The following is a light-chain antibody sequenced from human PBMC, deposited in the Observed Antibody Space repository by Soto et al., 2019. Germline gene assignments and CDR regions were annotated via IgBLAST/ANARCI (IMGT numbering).Light chain of an antibody. V-gene: IGKV3-20*01. CDR1: QSVSSSY. CDR3: QQYGSSPPT. Sequence: IVLTQSPGTLSLSPGERATLSCRASQSVSSSYLAWYQQKPGQAPRLLIYGASNRATGIPDRFSGSGSGTDFTLTISRLEPEGFAVYYCQQYGSSPPTFGQGTRLEIK. J-gene: IGKJ5*01. CDR2: GAS.